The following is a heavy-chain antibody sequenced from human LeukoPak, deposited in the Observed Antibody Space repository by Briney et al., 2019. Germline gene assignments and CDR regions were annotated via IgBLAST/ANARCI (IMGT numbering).Heavy chain of an antibody. CDR3: ARGHSGLDY. Sequence: GGSLRLSCAASGFTFSSYAMTWIRQAPGKGLEYISYLSNSGSDIFHADSVKGRFSISRDNAKNSVYLQMNSLRVEDTAVYYCARGHSGLDYWGQGTPVTVSP. V-gene: IGHV3-11*01. CDR2: LSNSGSDI. D-gene: IGHD3-10*01. CDR1: GFTFSSYA. J-gene: IGHJ4*02.